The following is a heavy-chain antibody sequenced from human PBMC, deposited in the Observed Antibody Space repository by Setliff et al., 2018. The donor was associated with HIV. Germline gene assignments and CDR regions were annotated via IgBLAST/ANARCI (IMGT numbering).Heavy chain of an antibody. Sequence: ASVKVSCKASGYTFTSYGISWVRQAPGQGLEWMGWISAYNGDTNYAQKLQGRVTMTTDTSTSTAYMELRSLRSDDTAGDYCARRGHEVYGYYYYYYYMDVWGKGTTVTVSS. CDR2: ISAYNGDT. V-gene: IGHV1-18*01. D-gene: IGHD2-8*01. CDR1: GYTFTSYG. CDR3: ARRGHEVYGYYYYYYYMDV. J-gene: IGHJ6*03.